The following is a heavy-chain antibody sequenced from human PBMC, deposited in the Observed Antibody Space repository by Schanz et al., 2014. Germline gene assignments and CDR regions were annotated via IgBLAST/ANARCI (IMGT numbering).Heavy chain of an antibody. D-gene: IGHD2-2*01. CDR2: FDPEAGET. Sequence: QVQLVQSGAEVKKPGASVKVSCKVSGYTLTEVSIHWVRQAPGRGLEWMGGFDPEAGETLYAQKFQGRVTMTEDTSTDTAYLELSSLRSEDTAMYYCATSRYHLLSNSIYYFQYWGQGTLVTVSS. J-gene: IGHJ4*02. CDR3: ATSRYHLLSNSIYYFQY. CDR1: GYTLTEVS. V-gene: IGHV1-24*01.